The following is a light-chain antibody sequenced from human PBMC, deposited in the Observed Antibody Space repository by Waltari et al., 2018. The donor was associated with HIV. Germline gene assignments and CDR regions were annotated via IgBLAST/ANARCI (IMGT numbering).Light chain of an antibody. CDR3: CSYAGSGTFVV. CDR1: WSDIGSYDL. V-gene: IGLV2-23*02. CDR2: DVN. J-gene: IGLJ3*02. Sequence: QSALTQPASASGSPGQSITLSCSGTWSDIGSYDLVSWYQHFPGKAPKRILYDVNERPSGVSPRYSGSKSGNTASLVISGLQSEDEADYYCCSYAGSGTFVVFGGGTRLTV.